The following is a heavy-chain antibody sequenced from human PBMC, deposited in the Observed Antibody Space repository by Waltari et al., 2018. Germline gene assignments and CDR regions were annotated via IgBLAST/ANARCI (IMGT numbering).Heavy chain of an antibody. CDR1: GGSSSGYY. V-gene: IGHV4-34*02. J-gene: IGHJ5*02. CDR3: ALSRYGLASPKFDP. CDR2: IDHSGVT. Sequence: QVQVQQWGAGLVKPSEPLSLTCAVYGGSSSGYYWSCLRQPPGKALEWNGEIDHSGVTNYNPSLTSRATISVDTSRNQLSLKLTSVTAADTAIYYCALSRYGLASPKFDPWGQGTLVTVSS. D-gene: IGHD4-17*01.